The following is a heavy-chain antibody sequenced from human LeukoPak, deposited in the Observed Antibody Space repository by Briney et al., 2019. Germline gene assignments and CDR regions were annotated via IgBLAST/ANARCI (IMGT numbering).Heavy chain of an antibody. CDR3: ARDCSSTSPADYYYYMDV. CDR2: FYYTGIT. V-gene: IGHV4-39*07. J-gene: IGHJ6*03. D-gene: IGHD2-2*01. Sequence: KTSETLSLTCSVSGGSISGRSYYWGWIRQPPGKGLEWIGSFYYTGITYFNPSLKGRVTVSVDTSRKHFSLKLTSVTAADTAVYYCARDCSSTSPADYYYYMDVWGKGTTVTVSS. CDR1: GGSISGRSYY.